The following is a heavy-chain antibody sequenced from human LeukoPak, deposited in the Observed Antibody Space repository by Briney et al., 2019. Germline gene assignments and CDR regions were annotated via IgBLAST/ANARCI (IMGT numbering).Heavy chain of an antibody. J-gene: IGHJ4*02. CDR2: IKQDGSEK. Sequence: GGSLRLSCAASGFTFSRYWMSWVRQAPGKGLEWVANIKQDGSEKNHVGSVKGRFTISRDNAKNSLLLQMNSLRAEDTAVYFCARDYDSSGYDSRLEYWGQGTLVTVSS. CDR1: GFTFSRYW. D-gene: IGHD3-22*01. V-gene: IGHV3-7*01. CDR3: ARDYDSSGYDSRLEY.